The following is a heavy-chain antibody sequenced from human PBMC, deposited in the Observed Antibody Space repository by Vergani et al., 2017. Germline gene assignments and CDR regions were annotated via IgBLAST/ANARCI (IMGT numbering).Heavy chain of an antibody. D-gene: IGHD5-12*01. V-gene: IGHV3-9*01. CDR2: ISWNSGAV. CDR1: GFSFPGYA. Sequence: EVQLLESGGGLVQPGGSLRLSCEASGFSFPGYAMSWVRQAPGKGLDWVSGISWNSGAVDYADSVRGRVTISRDNAKNSLFLEMNSLRFDDTAVYFCTKGSVYYHDSAGHGYDPYTGFDLWGQGTLVTVSS. J-gene: IGHJ3*01. CDR3: TKGSVYYHDSAGHGYDPYTGFDL.